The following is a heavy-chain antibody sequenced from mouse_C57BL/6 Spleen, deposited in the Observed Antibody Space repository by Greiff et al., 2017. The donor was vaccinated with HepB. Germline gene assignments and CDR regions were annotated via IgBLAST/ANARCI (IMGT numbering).Heavy chain of an antibody. V-gene: IGHV1-42*01. D-gene: IGHD2-3*01. CDR3: AIIYDGYAMDY. CDR1: GYSFTGYY. CDR2: INPSTGGT. Sequence: EVQLQQSGPELVKPGASVKISCKASGYSFTGYYMNWVKQSPEKSLEWIGEINPSTGGTTYNQKFKAKATLTVDKSSSTAYMQLKSLTSEDSAVYYCAIIYDGYAMDYWGQGTSVTVSS. J-gene: IGHJ4*01.